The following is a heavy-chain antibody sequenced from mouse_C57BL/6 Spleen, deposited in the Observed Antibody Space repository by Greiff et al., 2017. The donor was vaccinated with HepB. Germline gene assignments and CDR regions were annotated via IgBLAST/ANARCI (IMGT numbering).Heavy chain of an antibody. Sequence: VQLQQSGPELVKPGASVKIPCKASGYTFTDYNMDWVKQSHGKSLEWIGDINPNNGGTIYNQKFKGKATLTVDKSSSTAYMELRSLTSEDTAVYYCARSSWDVGFAYWGQGTLVTVSA. J-gene: IGHJ3*01. V-gene: IGHV1-18*01. CDR1: GYTFTDYN. CDR2: INPNNGGT. CDR3: ARSSWDVGFAY. D-gene: IGHD4-1*01.